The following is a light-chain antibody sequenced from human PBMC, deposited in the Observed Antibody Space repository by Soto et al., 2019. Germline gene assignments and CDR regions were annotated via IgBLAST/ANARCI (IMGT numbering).Light chain of an antibody. J-gene: IGKJ4*01. V-gene: IGKV3-11*01. CDR2: EAS. CDR3: QQRSDWPLT. CDR1: QSVRNY. Sequence: EIVLTQSPATLSLSPGERATLSCRASQSVRNYLAWYQQKPGQAPMLLIYEASIRATGIPARFSGGGSGTDFTLTISSLEPEDFAVYYCQQRSDWPLTFGGGTKVEIK.